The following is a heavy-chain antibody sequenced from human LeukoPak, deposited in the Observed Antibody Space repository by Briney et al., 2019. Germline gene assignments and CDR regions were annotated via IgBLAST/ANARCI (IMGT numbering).Heavy chain of an antibody. V-gene: IGHV3-30-3*01. Sequence: GGSLRLSCAASEFMLTNYAMHWVRQAPGKGLEWVAVISYHGTSKYYADSVKGRFTIYRDISRNTLYLQMDSRRAEDTAVYHCARAGPNDHRFDYWGHGTLVTVSS. J-gene: IGHJ4*01. CDR2: ISYHGTSK. CDR3: ARAGPNDHRFDY. CDR1: EFMLTNYA. D-gene: IGHD1-1*01.